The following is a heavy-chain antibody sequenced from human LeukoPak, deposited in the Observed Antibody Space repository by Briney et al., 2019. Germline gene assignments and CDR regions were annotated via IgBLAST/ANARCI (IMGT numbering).Heavy chain of an antibody. D-gene: IGHD6-19*01. CDR1: GYSFTSYW. V-gene: IGHV5-51*01. Sequence: GESLKLSCKGTGYSFTSYWIGWVRQMPGEGLEWMGIIYPDDSDTRYSPSFQGQVTISADQSISTAYLQWSSLKASDTAMYYCASGGSSGWPFSDYWGQGTLVTVSS. CDR3: ASGGSSGWPFSDY. CDR2: IYPDDSDT. J-gene: IGHJ4*02.